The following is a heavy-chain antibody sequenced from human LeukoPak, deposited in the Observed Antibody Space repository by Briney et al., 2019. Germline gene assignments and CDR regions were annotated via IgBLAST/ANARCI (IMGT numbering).Heavy chain of an antibody. CDR3: ASSSVDSSGYYYLGIYFDY. CDR2: IHTSGSII. D-gene: IGHD3-22*01. V-gene: IGHV3-48*03. Sequence: GGSLRLSCIASGFTFSSYEINWVRQAPGKGLEWVAYIHTSGSIIKYSDSVKGRFTISRDNSKNTLYLQMNSLRAEDTAVYYCASSSVDSSGYYYLGIYFDYWGQGTLVTVSS. J-gene: IGHJ4*02. CDR1: GFTFSSYE.